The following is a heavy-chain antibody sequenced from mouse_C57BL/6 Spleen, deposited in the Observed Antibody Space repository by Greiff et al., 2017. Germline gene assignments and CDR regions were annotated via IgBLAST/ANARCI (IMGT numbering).Heavy chain of an antibody. Sequence: VQLQQSGPELVKPGASVKMSCKASGYTFTDYNMHWVKQSHGKSLEWIGYINPDNGGTSYNQKFKGKATLTVNTSSSTAYMELRSLTSEDSAVYYCARGVYDYGFDYWGQGTTLTVSS. J-gene: IGHJ2*01. V-gene: IGHV1-22*01. D-gene: IGHD2-4*01. CDR2: INPDNGGT. CDR1: GYTFTDYN. CDR3: ARGVYDYGFDY.